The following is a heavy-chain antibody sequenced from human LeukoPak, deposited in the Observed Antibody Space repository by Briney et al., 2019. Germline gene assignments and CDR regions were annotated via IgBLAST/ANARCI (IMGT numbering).Heavy chain of an antibody. CDR1: GFTFSSYG. Sequence: GRSLRLSCAASGFTFSSYGMHWVRQAPGKGLEWVAVIWYDGSNKYYADSVKGRFTISRDNSKNTLYLQMNSLRAEDTAVYYCARDLPYYDFWSGSGNGMDVWGQGTTVTVSS. D-gene: IGHD3-3*01. V-gene: IGHV3-33*01. CDR3: ARDLPYYDFWSGSGNGMDV. J-gene: IGHJ6*02. CDR2: IWYDGSNK.